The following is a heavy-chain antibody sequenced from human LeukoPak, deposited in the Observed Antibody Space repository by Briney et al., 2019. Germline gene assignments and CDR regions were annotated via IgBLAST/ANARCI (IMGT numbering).Heavy chain of an antibody. D-gene: IGHD5-18*01. Sequence: GGSLRLSCAASGFTFSSYSMNWVRQAPGKGLEWVSSISSSSSYIYYADSVKGRFTISRDNAKNSLYLQMNSLRAEDTAVYYCAREISDTAMGTIDYWGQGTLVTVSS. CDR1: GFTFSSYS. V-gene: IGHV3-21*01. CDR3: AREISDTAMGTIDY. J-gene: IGHJ4*02. CDR2: ISSSSSYI.